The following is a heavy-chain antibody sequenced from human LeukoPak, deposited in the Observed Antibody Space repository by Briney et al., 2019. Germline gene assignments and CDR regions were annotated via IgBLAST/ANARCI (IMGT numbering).Heavy chain of an antibody. D-gene: IGHD3-10*01. CDR1: GFTVSSNY. J-gene: IGHJ4*02. V-gene: IGHV3-53*01. CDR2: IYSGGST. Sequence: GGSLRLSCAASGFTVSSNYMSWVRQAPGKGLEWVSVIYSGGSTYYADSVKARFTISRDNSKSTLYIQMNSLRAEDTAVYYCARAKPKNMVRGLIMRRESRYYFDYWGQGTLVTVSS. CDR3: ARAKPKNMVRGLIMRRESRYYFDY.